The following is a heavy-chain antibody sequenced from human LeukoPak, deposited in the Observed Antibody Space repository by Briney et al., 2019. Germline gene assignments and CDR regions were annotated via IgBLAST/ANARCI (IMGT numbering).Heavy chain of an antibody. CDR1: GFSFSSYA. CDR3: AKEGGTSRFDY. CDR2: MSSSDDGR. D-gene: IGHD3/OR15-3a*01. Sequence: GGSLRLSCATSGFSFSSYAMSWVRQAPGKGLEWVSAMSSSDDGRYYAASVRGRFTISRDTSRSTLYLQMNSLRAEDTAVYYCAKEGGTSRFDYWGQGTLVTVSS. J-gene: IGHJ4*02. V-gene: IGHV3-23*01.